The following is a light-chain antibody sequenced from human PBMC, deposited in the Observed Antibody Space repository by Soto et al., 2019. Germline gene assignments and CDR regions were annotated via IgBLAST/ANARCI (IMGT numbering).Light chain of an antibody. CDR3: LQRTQSQYT. CDR2: TVS. CDR1: QSLLDTNDGNTY. Sequence: DIVMTQTPLFLPVTPGEPASISCRSTQSLLDTNDGNTYLDWYLQKPGQSPQLLIYTVSYRASGVPDRFSGSGSGTDFTLKISRVEDEDVGVYYCLQRTQSQYTFGQGTK. V-gene: IGKV2-40*01. J-gene: IGKJ2*01.